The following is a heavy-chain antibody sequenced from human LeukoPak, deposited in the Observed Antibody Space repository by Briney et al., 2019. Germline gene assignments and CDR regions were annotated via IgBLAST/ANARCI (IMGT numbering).Heavy chain of an antibody. J-gene: IGHJ5*02. D-gene: IGHD3-10*01. CDR1: GGSFSGYY. Sequence: SETLSLTCAVYGGSFSGYYWSWIRQPPGKGLEWIGEINHSGSTNYNPSLKGRVTISVDTSKNQFSLKLSSVTAADTAVYYCARPTTMVRGHNWFDPWGQGTLVTVSS. CDR3: ARPTTMVRGHNWFDP. V-gene: IGHV4-34*01. CDR2: INHSGST.